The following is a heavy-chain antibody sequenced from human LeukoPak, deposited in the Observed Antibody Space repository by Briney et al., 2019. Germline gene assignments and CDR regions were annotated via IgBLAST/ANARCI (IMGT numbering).Heavy chain of an antibody. J-gene: IGHJ3*02. CDR3: AKEGDYYGSGSYRDGFDI. V-gene: IGHV3-23*01. CDR2: ISGSGGST. D-gene: IGHD3-10*01. CDR1: GFTFSSYG. Sequence: PGGTLRLSCAASGFTFSSYGMSWVRQAPGKGLEWVSGISGSGGSTYYADSVKGRFTISRDNSKNTLFLQMNSLRPEDTAVYYCAKEGDYYGSGSYRDGFDIWGQGTRATVSS.